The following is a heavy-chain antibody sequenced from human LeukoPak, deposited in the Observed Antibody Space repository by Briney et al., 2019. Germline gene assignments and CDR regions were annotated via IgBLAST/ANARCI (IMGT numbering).Heavy chain of an antibody. V-gene: IGHV3-30*02. CDR2: IRYDGSDK. J-gene: IGHJ3*02. CDR3: AKDLGYYDSSGAFDI. D-gene: IGHD3-22*01. CDR1: GFTFSSYG. Sequence: GGSLRLSCSASGFTFSSYGMHWVRQAPGKGLVWVAFIRYDGSDKYYAESVKGRFTISRDNAKNSLYLQMNSLRAEDMALYYCAKDLGYYDSSGAFDIWGQGTMVTAPS.